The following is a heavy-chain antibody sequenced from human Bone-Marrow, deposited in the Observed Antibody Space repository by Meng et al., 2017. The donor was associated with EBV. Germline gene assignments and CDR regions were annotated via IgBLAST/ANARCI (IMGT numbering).Heavy chain of an antibody. V-gene: IGHV2-5*02. J-gene: IGHJ4*02. D-gene: IGHD3-9*01. CDR2: IHWDDEK. CDR3: ARRLRYNNWLFDF. CDR1: GFSLTSGVG. Sequence: QITLKESVPTLVKPTQTLTLTSPFSGFSLTSGVGVGWIRQPPGKALEWLALIHWDDEKRYSPSLESRLTITKDTSKNEVVLTMTNMDPVDTATYYCARRLRYNNWLFDFWGPGTLVTVSS.